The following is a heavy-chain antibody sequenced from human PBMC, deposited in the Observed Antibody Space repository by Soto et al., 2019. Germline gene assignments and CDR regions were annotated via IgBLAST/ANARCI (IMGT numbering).Heavy chain of an antibody. D-gene: IGHD3-16*01. Sequence: PGVLMRLSCGAAEFNFSSYGMHWVRKEPGKGLEWVAVISYDGSNKYYADSVKGRFTISRDNSKNTLYLQMNSLRAEVTAGYYCAKEGQGDRSARGGGDFDYWGQGTLVTVSS. V-gene: IGHV3-30*18. CDR3: AKEGQGDRSARGGGDFDY. J-gene: IGHJ4*02. CDR2: ISYDGSNK. CDR1: EFNFSSYG.